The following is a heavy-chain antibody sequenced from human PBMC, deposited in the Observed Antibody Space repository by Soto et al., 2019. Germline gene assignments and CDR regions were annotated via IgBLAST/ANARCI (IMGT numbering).Heavy chain of an antibody. CDR2: IESSISYI. D-gene: IGHD3-9*01. CDR1: GFTFSNYS. V-gene: IGHV3-21*01. J-gene: IGHJ5*02. Sequence: PGGPLRICCAACGFTFSNYSIYWFLPASGKVLDWVSSIESSISYIYYADSVKGRFTISSDNAKNSLYLQMNSLRAEDTAVYYCVIYDIVTGSLDPWGQGALVTVSS. CDR3: VIYDIVTGSLDP.